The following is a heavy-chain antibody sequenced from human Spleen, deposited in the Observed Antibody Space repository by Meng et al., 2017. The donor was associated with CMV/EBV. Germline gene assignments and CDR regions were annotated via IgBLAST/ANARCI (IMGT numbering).Heavy chain of an antibody. D-gene: IGHD5-18*01. CDR2: IIPIFGTA. V-gene: IGHV1-69*05. Sequence: SCKAPGGTFRRYAISWVRQAPGQGLEWMGGIIPIFGTANYAQKFQGRVTITTDESTSTAYMELSSLRSEDTAVYYCARCGYSYGYDYWGQGTLVTVSS. J-gene: IGHJ4*02. CDR3: ARCGYSYGYDY. CDR1: GGTFRRYA.